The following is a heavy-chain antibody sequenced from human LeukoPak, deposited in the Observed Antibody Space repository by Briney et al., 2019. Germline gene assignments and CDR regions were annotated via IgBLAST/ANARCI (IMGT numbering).Heavy chain of an antibody. J-gene: IGHJ4*02. Sequence: SETLSLTCAVYGGSFSGYYWSWIRQPPGKGLEWIGEINHSGSTNYSPSLKSRVTISVDTSKNQFSLKLSSVTAADTAVYYCARDGGVGATRFDYWGQGTLVTVSS. V-gene: IGHV4-34*01. D-gene: IGHD1-26*01. CDR1: GGSFSGYY. CDR2: INHSGST. CDR3: ARDGGVGATRFDY.